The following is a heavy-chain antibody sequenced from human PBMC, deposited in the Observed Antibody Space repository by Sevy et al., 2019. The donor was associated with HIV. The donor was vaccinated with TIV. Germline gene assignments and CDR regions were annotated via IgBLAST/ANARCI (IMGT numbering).Heavy chain of an antibody. CDR3: AKEGGAALRIMDV. D-gene: IGHD6-25*01. Sequence: GGSPRLSCAASGFTFSSYGMHWVRQAPGKGLEWVAVISYDGSNKYYADSVKGRFTISRDNSKNTLYLQMNSLRAEDTAVYYCAKEGGAALRIMDVWGQGTTVTVSS. CDR2: ISYDGSNK. J-gene: IGHJ6*02. CDR1: GFTFSSYG. V-gene: IGHV3-30*18.